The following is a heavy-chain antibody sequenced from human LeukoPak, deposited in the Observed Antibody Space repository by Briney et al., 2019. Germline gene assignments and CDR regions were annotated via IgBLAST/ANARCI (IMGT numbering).Heavy chain of an antibody. CDR3: ARDPSRGYNYCYGDY. D-gene: IGHD5-18*01. CDR1: GFTFSSYW. J-gene: IGHJ4*02. V-gene: IGHV3-7*01. CDR2: IKQDGSEK. Sequence: QSGGSLRLSCAASGFTFSSYWMSWVRQAPGKGLEWVANIKQDGSEKYYVDSVKGRFTIARDNAENSLYLQMNSLRAEDTAVYYCARDPSRGYNYCYGDYWGQGSLVIVSS.